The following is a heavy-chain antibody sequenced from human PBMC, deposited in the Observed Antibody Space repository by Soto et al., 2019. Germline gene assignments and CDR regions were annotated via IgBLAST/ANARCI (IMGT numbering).Heavy chain of an antibody. D-gene: IGHD5-18*01. CDR1: RYTFTSYG. CDR2: ISAYNGNT. J-gene: IGHJ4*02. CDR3: ARSPGYSYGDY. V-gene: IGHV1-18*01. Sequence: ASEKVSCKASRYTFTSYGISWVRQAPGQGLERMGWISAYNGNTKYSQKFQGRVTITRDTSASTAYMELSSLRSEDTAVYYCARSPGYSYGDYWGQGTLVTVSS.